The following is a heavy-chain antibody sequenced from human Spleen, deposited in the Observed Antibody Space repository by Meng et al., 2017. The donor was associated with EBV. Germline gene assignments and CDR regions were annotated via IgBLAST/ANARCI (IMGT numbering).Heavy chain of an antibody. V-gene: IGHV3-23*04. Sequence: EVQLVGSGGGLVRPGGSLRCSCAASGFTFSTYAMSCVRQAPGKGLEWVSLISDSAGSTYYADSVKGRFTISRDNSKNMLYLQMNSLRAEDTAVYYCAKLIVGAAVAFDYWGQGTLVTVSS. CDR3: AKLIVGAAVAFDY. CDR2: ISDSAGST. D-gene: IGHD1-26*01. CDR1: GFTFSTYA. J-gene: IGHJ4*02.